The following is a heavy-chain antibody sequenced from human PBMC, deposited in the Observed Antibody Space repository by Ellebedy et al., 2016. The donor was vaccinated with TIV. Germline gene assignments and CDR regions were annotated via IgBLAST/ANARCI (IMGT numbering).Heavy chain of an antibody. V-gene: IGHV3-74*01. CDR3: ARKGAPSTNGFNY. CDR2: INSDGSST. D-gene: IGHD2-8*01. Sequence: GESLKISCAASGFTFSSYWMHWVRQAPGKGLVWVSRINSDGSSTSYADSVKGRFTISRDNAKNTLYLQMNSLRAEDTAVYYCARKGAPSTNGFNYWGQGTLVTVSS. J-gene: IGHJ4*02. CDR1: GFTFSSYW.